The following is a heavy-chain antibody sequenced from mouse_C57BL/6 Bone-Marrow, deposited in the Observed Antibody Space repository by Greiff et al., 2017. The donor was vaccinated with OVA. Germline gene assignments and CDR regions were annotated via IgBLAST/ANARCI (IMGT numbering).Heavy chain of an antibody. V-gene: IGHV1-69*01. CDR2: IDPSASYT. J-gene: IGHJ3*01. Sequence: QVQLQQPGAELVMPGASVTLSCKASGYTFTSYWMHWVKQRPGQGLEWIGEIDPSASYTNYNQKFKGKSTLTVDKSSSTAYMQLSSLTSEDSAVYYCASADYSNFPAYWGQGTLVTVSA. CDR3: ASADYSNFPAY. CDR1: GYTFTSYW. D-gene: IGHD2-5*01.